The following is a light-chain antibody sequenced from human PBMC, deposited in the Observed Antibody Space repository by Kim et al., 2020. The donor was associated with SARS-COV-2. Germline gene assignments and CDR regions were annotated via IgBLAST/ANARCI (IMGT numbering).Light chain of an antibody. J-gene: IGLJ1*01. CDR2: DVN. V-gene: IGLV2-14*04. Sequence: GQSITISCTGTSSDVGGYNYVSWYQQHPGNAPKLMIYDVNERPSGVSNRFSGSKSGNTASLTISGLQAKDEADYYCSSYTSTNTFVFGTGTKVTVL. CDR3: SSYTSTNTFV. CDR1: SSDVGGYNY.